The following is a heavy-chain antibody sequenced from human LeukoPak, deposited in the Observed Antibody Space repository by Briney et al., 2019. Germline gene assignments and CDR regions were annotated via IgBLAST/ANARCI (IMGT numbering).Heavy chain of an antibody. V-gene: IGHV3-66*01. CDR3: ARGGAYHSFDF. CDR2: VYSGGDT. D-gene: IGHD1-26*01. Sequence: GGSLRLSCGASGFTVSDNYMSWVRQAPGKGLEWVSIVYSGGDTYYADSVKGRFTISRDSSKNTVSLQMNSLRPEDTALYFCARGGAYHSFDFWGQGALVTVSS. J-gene: IGHJ4*01. CDR1: GFTVSDNY.